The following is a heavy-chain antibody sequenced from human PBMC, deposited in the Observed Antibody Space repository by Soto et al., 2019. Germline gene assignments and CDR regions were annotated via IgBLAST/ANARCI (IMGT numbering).Heavy chain of an antibody. D-gene: IGHD2-15*01. CDR2: IIPIFGTA. V-gene: IGHV1-69*13. Sequence: SVKVSCKASGGTFSSYAISWVRQAPGQGLEWMGGIIPIFGTANYAQKFQGRVTITADESTSTAYMELSSLRSEDTAVYYCAREIVVVVAATAHYYYGTDVWGQGTTVTVS. CDR3: AREIVVVVAATAHYYYGTDV. J-gene: IGHJ6*02. CDR1: GGTFSSYA.